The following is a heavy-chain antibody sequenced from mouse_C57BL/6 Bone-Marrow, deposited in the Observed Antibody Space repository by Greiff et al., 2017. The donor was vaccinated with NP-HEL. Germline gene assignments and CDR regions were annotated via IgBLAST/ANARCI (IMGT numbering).Heavy chain of an antibody. CDR3: ARQGYGSPWYFDV. D-gene: IGHD1-1*01. V-gene: IGHV5-9*01. Sequence: EVQLVESGGGLVKPGGSLKLSCAASGFTFSSYTMSWVRQTPEKRLEWVATVSGGGGNTYYPDSVKGRFTISRDNAKNTLYLQMSSLRSEDTALYYCARQGYGSPWYFDVWGTGTTVTVSS. CDR2: VSGGGGNT. CDR1: GFTFSSYT. J-gene: IGHJ1*03.